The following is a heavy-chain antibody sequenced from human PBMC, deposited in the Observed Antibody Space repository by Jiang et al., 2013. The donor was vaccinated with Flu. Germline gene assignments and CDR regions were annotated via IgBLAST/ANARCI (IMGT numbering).Heavy chain of an antibody. D-gene: IGHD2-15*01. CDR2: IFYSGST. CDR1: GGSISSYY. CDR3: ARGYCSGGSCFSWYFDY. J-gene: IGHJ4*02. V-gene: IGHV4-59*01. Sequence: LLKPSETLSLTCTVSGGSISSYYWSWIRQPPGKGLEWIGYIFYSGSTNYNPSLKSRVTISVDTSKNQFSLKLSSVTAADTAVYYCARGYCSGGSCFSWYFDYWGQGTLVTVSS.